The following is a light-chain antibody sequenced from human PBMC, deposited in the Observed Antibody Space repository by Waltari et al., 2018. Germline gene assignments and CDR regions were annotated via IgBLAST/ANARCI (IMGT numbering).Light chain of an antibody. CDR2: EVT. J-gene: IGLJ1*01. Sequence: QSGLTQPASLSGSPGLSLTISCTGPSSAVGNDNLLSCYQPYPGKAPKLMVYEVTKRASGVSDRFSGSKSGNTASLTIYGLQSEDEADYYCCSYAGFGIYVFGTGTKVTVL. CDR3: CSYAGFGIYV. V-gene: IGLV2-23*02. CDR1: SSAVGNDNL.